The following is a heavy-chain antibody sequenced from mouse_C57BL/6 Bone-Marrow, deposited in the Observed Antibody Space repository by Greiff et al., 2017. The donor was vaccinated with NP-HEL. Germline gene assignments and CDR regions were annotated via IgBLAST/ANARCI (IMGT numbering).Heavy chain of an antibody. CDR1: GFSLTSYG. CDR3: AKGRFPDY. Sequence: VKLMESGPGLVQPSQSLSITCTVSGFSLTSYGVHWVRQSPGKGLEWLGVIWRGGSTDYNAAFMSRLSITKENSKIQVFFKMNSLQADDTAIYYCAKGRFPDYWGQGTTLTVSS. CDR2: IWRGGST. V-gene: IGHV2-5*01. J-gene: IGHJ2*01.